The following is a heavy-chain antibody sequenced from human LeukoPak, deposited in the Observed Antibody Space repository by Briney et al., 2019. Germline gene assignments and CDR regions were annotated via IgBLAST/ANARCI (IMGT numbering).Heavy chain of an antibody. D-gene: IGHD2-21*02. J-gene: IGHJ4*02. Sequence: PGGSLRLSCAASGFSVSNIYMSWVRQAPGKGLEWVSIIYSGGNTYCADSVKGRFTTSRDNSKKSLYLQMNRLRPEDTAVYYCARGTVTALDYSGQRALLTVSS. CDR3: ARGTVTALDY. CDR2: IYSGGNT. V-gene: IGHV3-53*01. CDR1: GFSVSNIY.